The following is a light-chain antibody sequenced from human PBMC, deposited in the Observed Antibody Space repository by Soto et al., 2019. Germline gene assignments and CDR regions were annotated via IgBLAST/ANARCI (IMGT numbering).Light chain of an antibody. CDR1: QSIDNW. CDR3: QQFIDGWT. CDR2: DAS. V-gene: IGKV1-5*01. J-gene: IGKJ1*01. Sequence: DIQMTQSPSPLSASIGDRVTITCRASQSIDNWLAWYQQKPGKAPHLLIYDASSLESGVPSRFRGSGSETEFTLTISGLQPDDFTTYYCQQFIDGWTFGQGTKVEIK.